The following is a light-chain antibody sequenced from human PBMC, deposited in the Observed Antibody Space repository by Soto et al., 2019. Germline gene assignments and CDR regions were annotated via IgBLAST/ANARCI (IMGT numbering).Light chain of an antibody. CDR2: GAS. CDR3: QQFEDSLT. J-gene: IGKJ4*01. Sequence: EIVLTQSPGTLSLSPGESATLSCRASQSVDSSTLAWYQQKPGQAPRLVISGASNRATGIPDRFSGSGSGTDFTLSISSLEPEDFAVYHCQQFEDSLTFGGGAKVEIK. V-gene: IGKV3-20*01. CDR1: QSVDSST.